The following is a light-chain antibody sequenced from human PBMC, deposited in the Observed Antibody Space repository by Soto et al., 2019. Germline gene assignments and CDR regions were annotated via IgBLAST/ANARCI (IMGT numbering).Light chain of an antibody. Sequence: QSVLAQPPSASGSPGQSVTISCTGTSSDVGGYNYVSWYQQHPGKAPKLMIYEVSKRPSGVPDRFSGSKSGNTASLTVSGLQAEDEADYYCSSYAGSNHYVVFGGGTQLTV. V-gene: IGLV2-8*01. CDR3: SSYAGSNHYVV. CDR2: EVS. J-gene: IGLJ2*01. CDR1: SSDVGGYNY.